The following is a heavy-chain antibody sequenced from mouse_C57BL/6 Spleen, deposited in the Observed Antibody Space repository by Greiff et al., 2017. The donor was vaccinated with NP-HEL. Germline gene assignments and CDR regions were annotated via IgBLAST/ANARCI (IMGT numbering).Heavy chain of an antibody. D-gene: IGHD2-9*01. J-gene: IGHJ4*01. V-gene: IGHV1-62-2*01. CDR1: GYTFTEYT. CDR3: ATYYGYDGRRGFYAMDY. CDR2: FYPGSGSI. Sequence: QVQLQQSGAELVKPGASVKLSCKASGYTFTEYTIHWVKQRSGQGLEWIGWFYPGSGSIKYNEKFKDKATLTADKSSSTVYMELSRLTSEDSAVYFCATYYGYDGRRGFYAMDYWGQGTSVTVSS.